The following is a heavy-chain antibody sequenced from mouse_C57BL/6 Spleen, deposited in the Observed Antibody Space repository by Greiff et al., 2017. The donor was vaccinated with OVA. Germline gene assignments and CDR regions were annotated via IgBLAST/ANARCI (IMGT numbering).Heavy chain of an antibody. J-gene: IGHJ4*01. CDR1: GFNIKDDY. D-gene: IGHD2-12*01. Sequence: VQLKESGAELVRPGASVKLSCTASGFNIKDDYMHWVKQRPEQGLEWIGWIDPENGDTEYASKFQGKATITADTSSNTAYLQLSSLTSEDTAVYYCTLYYNSMDYWGQGTSVTVSS. CDR3: TLYYNSMDY. CDR2: IDPENGDT. V-gene: IGHV14-4*01.